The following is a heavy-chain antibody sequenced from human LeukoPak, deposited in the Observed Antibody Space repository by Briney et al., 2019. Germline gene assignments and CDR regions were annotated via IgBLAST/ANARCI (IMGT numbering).Heavy chain of an antibody. CDR1: GGSFIDYY. D-gene: IGHD3-10*01. CDR3: ARETFITLVRVNWFDP. CDR2: INHSGST. Sequence: SETLSLTCAVYGGSFIDYYWSWIRQLPGKGLEWIGEINHSGSTNYNPSLKSRVTISVDTSKKQFSLELSSVTAADTAVYYCARETFITLVRVNWFDPWGQGTLVTVSS. V-gene: IGHV4-34*01. J-gene: IGHJ5*02.